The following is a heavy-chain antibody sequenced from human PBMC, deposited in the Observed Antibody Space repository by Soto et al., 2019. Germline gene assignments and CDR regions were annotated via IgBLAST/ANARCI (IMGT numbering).Heavy chain of an antibody. V-gene: IGHV4-38-2*01. Sequence: SETLSLTCAVSGYSISSGYYWGWIRQPPGKGLEWIGSIYHSGSTCYNPSLKSRVTISVDTSKNQFSLKLSSVTAADTAVYYCARVLMFSDRRVYSPKNCLAPWARGTRVTVSA. D-gene: IGHD3-22*01. CDR3: ARVLMFSDRRVYSPKNCLAP. CDR2: IYHSGST. CDR1: GYSISSGYY. J-gene: IGHJ5*02.